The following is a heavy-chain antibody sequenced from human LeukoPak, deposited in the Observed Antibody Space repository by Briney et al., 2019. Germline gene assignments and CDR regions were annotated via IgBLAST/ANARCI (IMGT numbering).Heavy chain of an antibody. CDR2: TYYRSKWLN. Sequence: SQTLSLTCAISGDSVSSNSAVWNWIRQSPSRGLEWLGRTYYRSKWLNDYATSVKSRITINPDTSKNQFSLQLNSVTPEDTAVYYCARCENCASGFDYWGQGTLVTVSS. D-gene: IGHD2-21*01. CDR3: ARCENCASGFDY. V-gene: IGHV6-1*01. CDR1: GDSVSSNSAV. J-gene: IGHJ4*02.